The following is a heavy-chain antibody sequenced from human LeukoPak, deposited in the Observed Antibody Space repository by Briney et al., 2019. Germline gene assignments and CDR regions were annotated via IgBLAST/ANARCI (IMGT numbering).Heavy chain of an antibody. V-gene: IGHV3-30-3*01. CDR3: AREKCSGGTCYSTVDY. D-gene: IGHD2-15*01. Sequence: GWSLRLSCPASGFTFSSCAMYWVRQAPGKGLEWVALISDDGSKKYYVDSAGRFTISRDNSKNTVYLQMNSLRVEDTAMYYCAREKCSGGTCYSTVDYWGQGTLVTVSS. J-gene: IGHJ4*02. CDR2: ISDDGSKK. CDR1: GFTFSSCA.